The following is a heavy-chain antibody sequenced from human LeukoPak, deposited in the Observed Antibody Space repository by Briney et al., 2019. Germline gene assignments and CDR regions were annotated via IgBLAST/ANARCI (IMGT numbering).Heavy chain of an antibody. Sequence: SETLSLTCRVSGSSIGRSSYFWGWIRQPPGKGPEWTGSIYYSGSAYYNPSLRRRVTISVDTSKNQFSLKFSSVTAADTAIYYCARVFEMATIRKLYYFDHWGQGTLVTVSS. CDR1: GSSIGRSSYF. CDR2: IYYSGSA. V-gene: IGHV4-39*01. CDR3: ARVFEMATIRKLYYFDH. D-gene: IGHD5-24*01. J-gene: IGHJ4*02.